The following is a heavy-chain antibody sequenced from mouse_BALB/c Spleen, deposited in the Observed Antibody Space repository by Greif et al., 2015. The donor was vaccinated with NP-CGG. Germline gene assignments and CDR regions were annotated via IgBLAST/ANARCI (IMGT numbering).Heavy chain of an antibody. J-gene: IGHJ4*01. CDR1: GYTFTDYV. CDR2: IYPGSGST. V-gene: IGHV1-77*01. CDR3: ARDGYEAMDY. Sequence: QVQLKQSGPELVKPGASVKMSCKASGYTFTDYVISWVKQRTGQGLEWIGEIYPGSGSTYYDEKFKGKATLTAGKSSNTAYMRLSSLTSEDSAVYFCARDGYEAMDYWGQGTSVTVSS. D-gene: IGHD2-3*01.